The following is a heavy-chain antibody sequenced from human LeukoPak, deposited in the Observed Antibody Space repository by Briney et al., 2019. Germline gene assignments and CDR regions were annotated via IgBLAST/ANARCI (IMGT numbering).Heavy chain of an antibody. D-gene: IGHD4-23*01. CDR2: IYYSGST. CDR1: GGSISSYY. V-gene: IGHV4-59*08. J-gene: IGHJ4*02. CDR3: ARQRWERGRYFDY. Sequence: SETLSLTCTVSGGSISSYYWSWIRQPPGKGLEWIGYIYYSGSTNYNPSLKSRVTISVDTSKNQFSLKLSSVTAADTAVYYCARQRWERGRYFDYWGQGTLVTVSS.